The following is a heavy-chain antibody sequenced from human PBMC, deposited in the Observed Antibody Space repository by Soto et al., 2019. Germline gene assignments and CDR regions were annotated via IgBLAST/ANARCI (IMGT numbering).Heavy chain of an antibody. CDR2: INAGKGDT. CDR3: ARNILGGTTDY. CDR1: GYTFTNHA. D-gene: IGHD1-7*01. J-gene: IGHJ4*02. Sequence: ASVKVSCKASGYTFTNHAIHWVRQAPGQGLEWMGWINAGKGDTKYPQRFKGRVTITRDTSASTAYMELSSLRSEDTAVYYCARNILGGTTDYWGPGTLVTVSS. V-gene: IGHV1-3*01.